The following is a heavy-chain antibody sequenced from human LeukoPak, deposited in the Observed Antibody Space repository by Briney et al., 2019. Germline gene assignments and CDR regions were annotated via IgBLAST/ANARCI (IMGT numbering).Heavy chain of an antibody. CDR1: GGSISSYY. CDR3: ARSKWVVGATYFDY. D-gene: IGHD1-26*01. Sequence: SETLSLTCTVSGGSISSYYWSWIRQPAGKGLEWIGRIYSSGSTNYNPSLKSRVTISVDTSKNQFSLKLSSVTAADTAVYYCARSKWVVGATYFDYWGQGTLVTVSS. J-gene: IGHJ4*02. CDR2: IYSSGST. V-gene: IGHV4-4*07.